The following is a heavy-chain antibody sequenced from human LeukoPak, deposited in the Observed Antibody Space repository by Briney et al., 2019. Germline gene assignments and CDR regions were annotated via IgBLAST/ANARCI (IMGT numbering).Heavy chain of an antibody. V-gene: IGHV4-38-2*02. J-gene: IGHJ4*02. CDR2: VYRNGST. Sequence: SETLSLTCTVSGYSISSGYFWGWIRQPPGKGLEWFGSVYRNGSTYYNPSLKSRVTISVDTSKNYFSLKLSSVAATDTAVYYCARDRIGIAAAGTANFDYWGQGTLVTVSS. D-gene: IGHD6-13*01. CDR3: ARDRIGIAAAGTANFDY. CDR1: GYSISSGYF.